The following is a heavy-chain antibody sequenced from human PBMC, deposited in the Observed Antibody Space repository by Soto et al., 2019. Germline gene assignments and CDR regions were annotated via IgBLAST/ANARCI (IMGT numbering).Heavy chain of an antibody. V-gene: IGHV3-33*01. CDR1: GFSFSVYG. CDR2: IWYDASKQ. CDR3: AAWAEGATEVH. D-gene: IGHD2-15*01. Sequence: GGTLRLSCETSGFSFSVYGMHWVRQAPGKGLEWVAVIWYDASKQFYAASVEGRFTISRDNSKAILYLQMNSLRAEDTAVYYCAAWAEGATEVHWGQGTLVTVSS. J-gene: IGHJ4*02.